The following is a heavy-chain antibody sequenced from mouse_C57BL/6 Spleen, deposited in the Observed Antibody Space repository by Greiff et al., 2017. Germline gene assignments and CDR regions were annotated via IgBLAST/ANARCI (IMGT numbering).Heavy chain of an antibody. Sequence: EVKVVESGEGLVKPGGSLKLSCAASGFTFSSYAMSWVRQTPEKRLEWVAYISSGGDYIYYADTVKGRFTISRDNARNTLYLQMSSLKSEDTAMYYCTREALLRSYWYFDVWGTGTTVTVSS. CDR3: TREALLRSYWYFDV. J-gene: IGHJ1*03. CDR1: GFTFSSYA. V-gene: IGHV5-9-1*02. CDR2: ISSGGDYI. D-gene: IGHD1-1*01.